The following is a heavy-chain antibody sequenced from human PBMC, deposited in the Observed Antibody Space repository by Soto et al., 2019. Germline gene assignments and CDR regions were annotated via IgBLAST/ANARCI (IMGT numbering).Heavy chain of an antibody. CDR2: IIPIIGTA. J-gene: IGHJ3*02. CDR3: ARGPVLARYCGGHRYGMTDAFDI. CDR1: GSNS. Sequence: GSNSRWWAHQETGQGLEWMGGIIPIIGTANYAQKFQGRVTITADESTSTAYMELSSLRSEDTAVYYCARGPVLARYCGGHRYGMTDAFDIWGQGTILTVSS. V-gene: IGHV1-69*01. D-gene: IGHD2-21*02.